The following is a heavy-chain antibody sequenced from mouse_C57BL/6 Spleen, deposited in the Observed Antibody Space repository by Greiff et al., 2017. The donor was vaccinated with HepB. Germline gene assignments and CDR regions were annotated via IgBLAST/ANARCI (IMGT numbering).Heavy chain of an antibody. V-gene: IGHV5-9-1*02. CDR1: GFTFSSYA. CDR3: TRDIYYGSSYGGYFDV. CDR2: ISSGGDYI. Sequence: EVQLVESGEGLVKPGGSLKLSCAASGFTFSSYAMSWVRQTPEKRLEWVAYISSGGDYIYYADTVKGRFTISRDNARNTLYLQMSSLKSEDTAMYYCTRDIYYGSSYGGYFDVWGTGTTVTVSS. D-gene: IGHD1-1*01. J-gene: IGHJ1*03.